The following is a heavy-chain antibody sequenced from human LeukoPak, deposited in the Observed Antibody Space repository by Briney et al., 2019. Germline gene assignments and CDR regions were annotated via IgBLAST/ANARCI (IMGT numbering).Heavy chain of an antibody. CDR2: ISGSGGST. J-gene: IGHJ6*02. D-gene: IGHD3-3*02. CDR1: GFTFSSYA. CDR3: AGISSNPEDYYYGMDV. Sequence: PGGSLRLSCAASGFTFSSYAMSWVRHAPGKGLEWVSAISGSGGSTYYADSVKGRFTISRDNSKNTLYLQMNSLRAEDTAVYYCAGISSNPEDYYYGMDVWGQGTTVTVSS. V-gene: IGHV3-23*01.